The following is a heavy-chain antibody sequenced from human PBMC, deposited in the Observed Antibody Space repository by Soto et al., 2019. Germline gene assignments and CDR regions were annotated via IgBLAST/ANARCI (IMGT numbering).Heavy chain of an antibody. J-gene: IGHJ5*02. CDR3: ARGTVPAGAIRSPGNWFDP. Sequence: GGSLRLSCAASGFTFSSYAMSWVRQAPGKGLEWVSAISSSGSNTYYADSVKGRFTISRDNAKNSLYLQMNSLRAEDTAVYYCARGTVPAGAIRSPGNWFDPWGQGTLVTVSS. D-gene: IGHD2-2*01. CDR1: GFTFSSYA. CDR2: ISSSGSNT. V-gene: IGHV3-21*01.